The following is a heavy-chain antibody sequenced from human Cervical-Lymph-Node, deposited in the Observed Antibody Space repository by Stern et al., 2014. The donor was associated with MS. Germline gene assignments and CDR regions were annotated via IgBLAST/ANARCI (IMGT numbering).Heavy chain of an antibody. CDR3: ARQGCATTSCHTIDS. CDR2: ISPVDSET. Sequence: QLVQSGAEVKKPGQSLKISCKGSGYSFTNSWIGWVRQMPGKGLELMGIISPVDSETSYSPPFHGQLAIPAAQSTNTTYLQWTSLEASDTAMYYCARQGCATTSCHTIDSWGQGTLITVSS. CDR1: GYSFTNSW. J-gene: IGHJ4*02. D-gene: IGHD2-2*02. V-gene: IGHV5-51*01.